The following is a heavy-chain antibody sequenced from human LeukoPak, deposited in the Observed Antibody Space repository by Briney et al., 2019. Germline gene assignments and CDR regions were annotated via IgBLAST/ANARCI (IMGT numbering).Heavy chain of an antibody. V-gene: IGHV4-4*02. D-gene: IGHD3-10*01. CDR2: IYHDGST. Sequence: PSETLSLTCAVSGGSISSNNWWIWVRQSPEKGLEWIGEIYHDGSTNYNPSLKSRVTISVDTSKNQFSLKLSSVTAADTAVYYCAKYRRYYYGSWASYGMDVWGQGTTVTVSS. CDR1: GGSISSNNW. CDR3: AKYRRYYYGSWASYGMDV. J-gene: IGHJ6*02.